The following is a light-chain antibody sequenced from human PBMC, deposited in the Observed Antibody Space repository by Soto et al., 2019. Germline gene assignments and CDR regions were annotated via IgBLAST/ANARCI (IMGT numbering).Light chain of an antibody. Sequence: DIQMTQSPSTLSGSVGDRVTITCRASQTISSWLAWYQQKPGEAPKLLIYDASNLESGVPSRFSGSGSGTEFTLTISNLQPDDFATYYCQQYENYWTFGQGTKVDIK. V-gene: IGKV1-5*01. CDR2: DAS. J-gene: IGKJ1*01. CDR3: QQYENYWT. CDR1: QTISSW.